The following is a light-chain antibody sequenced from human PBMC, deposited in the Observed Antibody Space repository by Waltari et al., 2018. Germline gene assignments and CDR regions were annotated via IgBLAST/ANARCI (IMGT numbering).Light chain of an antibody. CDR2: EVS. CDR3: SSYTSSSTSPV. J-gene: IGLJ2*01. Sequence: QSALTQPASVSGSPGQSITISCTGTSSDVGGYNYVSWYQQHPGKAPKLMIYEVSNRPSGVSNRFSGSKSGNTASLTISGLQAEDEADYYCSSYTSSSTSPVFGGGTKLTVL. CDR1: SSDVGGYNY. V-gene: IGLV2-14*01.